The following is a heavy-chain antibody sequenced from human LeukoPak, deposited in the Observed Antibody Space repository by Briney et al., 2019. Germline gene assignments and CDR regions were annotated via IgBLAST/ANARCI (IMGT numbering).Heavy chain of an antibody. J-gene: IGHJ5*02. Sequence: SETLSLTCTVSGGSISGYSWTWIRRPPGQGLEWIGYFHNSRTTSYNPSLTGRVIISVDTAMDQISLKLNSVTAADTAVYYCARGHLGLSPWGQGTLVTVSS. CDR1: GGSISGYS. CDR2: FHNSRTT. V-gene: IGHV4-59*01. D-gene: IGHD3-10*01. CDR3: ARGHLGLSP.